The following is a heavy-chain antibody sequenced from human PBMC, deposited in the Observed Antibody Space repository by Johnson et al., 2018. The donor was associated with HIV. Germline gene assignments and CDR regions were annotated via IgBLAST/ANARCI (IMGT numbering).Heavy chain of an antibody. CDR3: AREGGGTLLLGDEGAFDI. J-gene: IGHJ3*02. CDR1: GFTFSSYA. V-gene: IGHV3-30*04. Sequence: QVQLVESGGGVVQPGRSLRLSCAASGFTFSSYAMHWVRQAPGKGLEWVAVISYDGKNNYYTGSVKGRFTSSRYNSKNTLYLQMNSLRDEDTAVYYCAREGGGTLLLGDEGAFDIWGQGTMVTVSS. D-gene: IGHD3-10*01. CDR2: ISYDGKNN.